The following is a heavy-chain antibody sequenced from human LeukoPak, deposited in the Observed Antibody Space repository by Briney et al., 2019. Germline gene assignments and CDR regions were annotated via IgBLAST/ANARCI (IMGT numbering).Heavy chain of an antibody. J-gene: IGHJ5*02. CDR3: ARTRTLPIAGGFDT. CDR1: GFTFSSYW. D-gene: IGHD3-16*01. CDR2: ISTDGSIT. V-gene: IGHV3-74*01. Sequence: GVSLRLSCAASGFTFSSYWMHWVRQGPGKGLVWVSRISTDGSITDYADSVKGRFTISRENAKNTLYLQMNSLRAEDTAVYYCARTRTLPIAGGFDTWGQGSLVTVSS.